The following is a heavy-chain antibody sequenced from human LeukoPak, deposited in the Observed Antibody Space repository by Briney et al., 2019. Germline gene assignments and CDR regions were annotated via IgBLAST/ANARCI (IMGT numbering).Heavy chain of an antibody. V-gene: IGHV3-30*02. J-gene: IGHJ4*02. Sequence: GGSLRLSCAASGFTFSSYGVHWVRQAPGKGLEWVAFIRYDGSNKYYADSVKGRFTISRDNSKNTLYLHVNSLRAEDTAVYYCAARIAVAGRGFDYWGQGTLVTVSS. D-gene: IGHD6-19*01. CDR1: GFTFSSYG. CDR3: AARIAVAGRGFDY. CDR2: IRYDGSNK.